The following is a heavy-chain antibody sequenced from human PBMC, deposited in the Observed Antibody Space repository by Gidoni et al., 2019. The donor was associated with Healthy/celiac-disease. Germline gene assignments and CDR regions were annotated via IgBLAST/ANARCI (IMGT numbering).Heavy chain of an antibody. V-gene: IGHV1-69*01. CDR2: IIPIFGTA. Sequence: QVQLVQSGAEVKKPGSSVKVSCKASGGTFSSYAISWVRQAPGQGLEWRGGIIPIFGTANYAQKFQGRVTITADESTSTAYMELSSLRSEDTAVYYCASGNVAVVSDYYYGMDVWGQGTTVTVSS. D-gene: IGHD3-22*01. J-gene: IGHJ6*02. CDR1: GGTFSSYA. CDR3: ASGNVAVVSDYYYGMDV.